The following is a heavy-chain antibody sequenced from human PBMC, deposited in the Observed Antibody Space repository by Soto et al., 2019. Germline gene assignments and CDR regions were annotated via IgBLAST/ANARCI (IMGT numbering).Heavy chain of an antibody. CDR3: ARMDYYDSSGYYEAWPSDFDY. CDR1: GYSFTSYW. V-gene: IGHV5-51*01. D-gene: IGHD3-22*01. Sequence: PGESLKISCKGSGYSFTSYWIGWVRQMPGKGLEWMGIIYPGDSDTRYSPSFQGQVTISADKSISTAYLQWSSLKASDTAMYYCARMDYYDSSGYYEAWPSDFDYWGQGTLVTVPQ. J-gene: IGHJ4*02. CDR2: IYPGDSDT.